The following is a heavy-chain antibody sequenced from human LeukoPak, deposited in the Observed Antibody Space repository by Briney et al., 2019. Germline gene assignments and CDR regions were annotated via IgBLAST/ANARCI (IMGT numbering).Heavy chain of an antibody. Sequence: PGGSLRLSCAASGFTFSSHWMSWVRQAPGKGLEWVANIVQDGSQKYYVDSVKGRFTISRDNGKNSLYLQMNSLRAEDTAVYYCARNEKRGRDYWGQGTLVTVSS. J-gene: IGHJ4*02. CDR2: IVQDGSQK. V-gene: IGHV3-7*03. CDR1: GFTFSSHW. CDR3: ARNEKRGRDY.